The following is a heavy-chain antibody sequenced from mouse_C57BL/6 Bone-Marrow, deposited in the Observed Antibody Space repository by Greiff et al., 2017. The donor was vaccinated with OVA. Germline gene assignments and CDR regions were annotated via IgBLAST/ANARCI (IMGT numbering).Heavy chain of an antibody. CDR3: ARLARRRPGYFDV. CDR1: GYTFTSYD. J-gene: IGHJ1*03. V-gene: IGHV1-85*01. CDR2: IYPRDGST. Sequence: VQLQQSGPELVKPGASVKLSCKASGYTFTSYDINWVKQRPGQGLEWIGWIYPRDGSTKYNEKFKGKATLTVDTSSSTAYMELHSLTSEDSAVYFCARLARRRPGYFDVWGTGTTVTVSS.